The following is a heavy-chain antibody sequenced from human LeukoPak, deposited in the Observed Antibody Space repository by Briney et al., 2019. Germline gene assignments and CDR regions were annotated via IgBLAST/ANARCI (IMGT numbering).Heavy chain of an antibody. Sequence: NPSETLSLTCTVSGGSISSSSYYWGWIRQPPGKGLEWIGSIYYSGSTYYNPPLKSRVTISVDTSKNQFSLKLSSVTAADTAVYYCARRFIAAAYYFDYWGQGTLVTVSS. J-gene: IGHJ4*02. CDR2: IYYSGST. D-gene: IGHD6-13*01. CDR3: ARRFIAAAYYFDY. V-gene: IGHV4-39*01. CDR1: GGSISSSSYY.